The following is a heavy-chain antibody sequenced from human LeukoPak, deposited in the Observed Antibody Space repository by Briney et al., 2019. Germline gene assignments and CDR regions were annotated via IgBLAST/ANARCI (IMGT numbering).Heavy chain of an antibody. CDR2: IKSKTEGETT. V-gene: IGHV3-15*01. Sequence: GGSLRLSCAASGRTFSNACMSWVRQAPGKGLEWVGRIKSKTEGETTDYATPVKGRFTISRDDSKDTLYLQMDSLKTEDTAVYYCTTYSSGPWHWGQGTLVTVSS. D-gene: IGHD6-19*01. CDR3: TTYSSGPWH. CDR1: GRTFSNAC. J-gene: IGHJ4*02.